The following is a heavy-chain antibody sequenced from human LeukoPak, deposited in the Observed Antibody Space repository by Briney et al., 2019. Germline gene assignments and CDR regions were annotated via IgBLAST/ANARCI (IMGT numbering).Heavy chain of an antibody. D-gene: IGHD3-22*01. CDR2: MNPNSGNT. Sequence: ASVKVSCKASGYTFTSYDINWVRQATGQGLEWMGWMNPNSGNTGYAQKFQGRVTITRNTSISTAYMELSSLRSEDTAVYYCARDEDYYDSSGYYARWFDPWGQGTLVTVSS. CDR1: GYTFTSYD. V-gene: IGHV1-8*03. J-gene: IGHJ5*02. CDR3: ARDEDYYDSSGYYARWFDP.